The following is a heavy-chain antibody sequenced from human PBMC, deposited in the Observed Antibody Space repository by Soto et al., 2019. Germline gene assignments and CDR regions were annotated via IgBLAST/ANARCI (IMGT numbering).Heavy chain of an antibody. D-gene: IGHD3-3*01. J-gene: IGHJ6*02. V-gene: IGHV1-3*01. CDR1: GYTFTSYA. Sequence: GASVKVSFKASGYTFTSYAMHWLRHAPGQSLEWMGWINAGNGNTKYSQKFQGRVTITRDTSASTAYMELSSLRSEDTAVYYCARDYDFWSGGGYYYYGMDVWGQGTTVTVSS. CDR3: ARDYDFWSGGGYYYYGMDV. CDR2: INAGNGNT.